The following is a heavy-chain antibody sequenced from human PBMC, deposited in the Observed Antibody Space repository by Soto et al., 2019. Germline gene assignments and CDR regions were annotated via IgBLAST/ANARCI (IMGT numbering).Heavy chain of an antibody. Sequence: SETLSLTCAVYGGSFSGYYWSWIRQPPGKGLEWIGEINHSGSTNYNPSLKSRVTISVDTSKNQFSLKLSSVTAADTAVYYCARGPLRLPGGGGTTSFDPWGQGTLVTVSS. CDR1: GGSFSGYY. V-gene: IGHV4-34*01. J-gene: IGHJ5*02. CDR2: INHSGST. D-gene: IGHD4-17*01. CDR3: ARGPLRLPGGGGTTSFDP.